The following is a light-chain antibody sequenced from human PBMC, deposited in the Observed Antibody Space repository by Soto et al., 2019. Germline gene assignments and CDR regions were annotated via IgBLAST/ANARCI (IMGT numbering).Light chain of an antibody. J-gene: IGKJ1*01. CDR3: QQYNSYSKT. CDR1: QSASTW. Sequence: DIQMTQSPSTLSASVGDSVTITCRASQSASTWLAWYQQKPGKAPKLLVFDASRLESGVPSRFSGSGSGTEFTLTISSLQAGDFATYYCQQYNSYSKTFGQGTKV. V-gene: IGKV1-5*01. CDR2: DAS.